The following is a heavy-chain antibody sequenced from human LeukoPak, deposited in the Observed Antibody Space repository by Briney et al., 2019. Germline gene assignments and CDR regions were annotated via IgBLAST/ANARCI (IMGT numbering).Heavy chain of an antibody. CDR1: EFSLSTSKVG. D-gene: IGHD3-3*01. Sequence: ESGPTLVKPTQTLTLTCTFSEFSLSTSKVGVGWIRQPPGEALEWLGLIYWNDDKRYSPSLKNRLTITKDTSKNQVVLTMTNTDPVDTATYYCAHSTYYDSWSGYPWFDPWGQGTLVTVSS. V-gene: IGHV2-5*01. CDR3: AHSTYYDSWSGYPWFDP. J-gene: IGHJ5*02. CDR2: IYWNDDK.